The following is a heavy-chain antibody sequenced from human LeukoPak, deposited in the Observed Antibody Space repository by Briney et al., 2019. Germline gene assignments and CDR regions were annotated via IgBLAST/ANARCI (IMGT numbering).Heavy chain of an antibody. CDR1: GFTFSSYA. CDR2: ISGSGGST. V-gene: IGHV3-23*01. D-gene: IGHD5-18*01. CDR3: AKDTASYGFNDAFDI. J-gene: IGHJ3*02. Sequence: GGSLRLSCAASGFTFSSYAMSWVRQAPGKGLEWVSAISGSGGSTYYADSAKGRFTISRDNSKNTLYLQMNSLRAEDTAVYYCAKDTASYGFNDAFDIWGQGTMVTVSS.